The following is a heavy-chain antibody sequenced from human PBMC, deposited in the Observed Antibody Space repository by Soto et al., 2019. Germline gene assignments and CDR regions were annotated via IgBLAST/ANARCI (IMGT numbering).Heavy chain of an antibody. J-gene: IGHJ6*02. CDR3: TTALRPGPSYYGMDV. CDR1: GFTFSNAW. Sequence: EVQLVESGGGLVKPGGSLRLSCVASGFTFSNAWMSWVRQAPGKGLEWVGRIKSKTDGGTTDYAAPVKGRFTISRDDSKNTLYLQMNSLKTEDTAVYYCTTALRPGPSYYGMDVWGQGTTVTVSS. D-gene: IGHD2-2*01. CDR2: IKSKTDGGTT. V-gene: IGHV3-15*01.